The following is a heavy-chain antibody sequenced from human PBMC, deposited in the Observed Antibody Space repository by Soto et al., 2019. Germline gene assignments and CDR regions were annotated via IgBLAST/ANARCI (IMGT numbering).Heavy chain of an antibody. CDR3: ARDRDTMIVVVTPPGY. V-gene: IGHV3-30-3*01. CDR1: GFTLSSYA. CDR2: ISYDGSNK. J-gene: IGHJ4*02. D-gene: IGHD3-22*01. Sequence: PGGSLRLSCAASGFTLSSYAMHWVRQAPGKGLEWVAVISYDGSNKYYADSVKGRFTISRDNSKNTLYLQMNSLRAEDTAVYYCARDRDTMIVVVTPPGYWGQGTLVTVSS.